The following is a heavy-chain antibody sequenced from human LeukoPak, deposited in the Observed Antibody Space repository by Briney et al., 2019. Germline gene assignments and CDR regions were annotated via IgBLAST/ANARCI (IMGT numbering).Heavy chain of an antibody. V-gene: IGHV1-46*01. CDR2: INPSGGST. D-gene: IGHD3-10*01. Sequence: ASVKVSCKASGYTFTSYGISWVRQAPGQGLEWMGIINPSGGSTSYAQKFQGRVTMTRDMSTSTVYMELSSLRSEDTAVYYCARDITMVRGVIINDYWGQGTLVTVSS. CDR1: GYTFTSYG. J-gene: IGHJ4*02. CDR3: ARDITMVRGVIINDY.